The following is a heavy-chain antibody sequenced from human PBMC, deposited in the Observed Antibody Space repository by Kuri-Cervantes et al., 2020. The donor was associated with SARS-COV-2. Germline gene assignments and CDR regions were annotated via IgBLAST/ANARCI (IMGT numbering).Heavy chain of an antibody. CDR2: IYHSGST. CDR3: AGSGWYSRGVTHYYMDA. CDR1: GYSISSGYY. J-gene: IGHJ6*03. Sequence: SETLSLTCTVSGYSISSGYYWGWIRQPPGKGLEWIGSIYHSGSTYYNPSLKSRVTISVDTSKNQFSLQLSSVTAADTAVYYCAGSGWYSRGVTHYYMDAWGKGTMVTVSS. D-gene: IGHD6-19*01. V-gene: IGHV4-38-2*02.